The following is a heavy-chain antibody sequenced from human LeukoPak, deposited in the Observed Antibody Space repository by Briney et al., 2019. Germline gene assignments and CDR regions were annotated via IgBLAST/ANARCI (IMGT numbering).Heavy chain of an antibody. CDR2: VIGSGTMT. V-gene: IGHV3-23*01. CDR3: AKAYDYGGKGPSPFDY. Sequence: GGSLRLSCAASVFTFSSSTMGWVRQAPGQGLQWVSAVIGSGTMTSYADSVRGRFTISRDNSKNTLSLQMNSLRAEDTAVYYCAKAYDYGGKGPSPFDYWGQGTLVTISS. J-gene: IGHJ4*02. CDR1: VFTFSSST. D-gene: IGHD4-23*01.